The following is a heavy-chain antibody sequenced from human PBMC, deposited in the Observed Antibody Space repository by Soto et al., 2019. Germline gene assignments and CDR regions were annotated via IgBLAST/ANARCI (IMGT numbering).Heavy chain of an antibody. CDR1: GFTFSSYA. CDR2: ISGSGGST. J-gene: IGHJ4*02. Sequence: PGGSLRLSRAASGFTFSSYAILWVRQAPGKGLEWLSPISGSGGSTYYADSVKGSFTISRDNSNNTLYLQMQRLRAAYTAAHYSARGFRPGGGYYRHAFDYWGQGTLGTVSS. V-gene: IGHV3-23*01. CDR3: ARGFRPGGGYYRHAFDY. D-gene: IGHD3-22*01.